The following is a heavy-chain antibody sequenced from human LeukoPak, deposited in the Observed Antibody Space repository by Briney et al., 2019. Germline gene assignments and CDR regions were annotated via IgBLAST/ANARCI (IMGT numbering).Heavy chain of an antibody. CDR1: GFTFGSYA. D-gene: IGHD1-26*01. CDR3: AKISPRIMGGTEGQLDY. Sequence: PGGSLRLSCAASGFTFGSYAMSWVRQAPGKGLEWVSAIRGGGDNTYYADSVKGRFTISRDNSKNTLYLQMNSLRAEDTAVYYCAKISPRIMGGTEGQLDYWGQGTLVTVSS. V-gene: IGHV3-23*01. CDR2: IRGGGDNT. J-gene: IGHJ4*02.